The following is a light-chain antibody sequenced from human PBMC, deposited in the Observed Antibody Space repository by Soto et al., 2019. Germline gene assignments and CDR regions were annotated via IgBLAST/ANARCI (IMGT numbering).Light chain of an antibody. CDR3: QEYGTRWT. Sequence: EIVLTQSPGTLSLSPGERATLSCRASQSFSSNYLAWHQQKPGESTRLLIHRASSRATGIPDRFSGSGSGTDFTLIISRQEPEYSAVYYCQEYGTRWTFGQGTKVEFK. CDR2: RAS. CDR1: QSFSSNY. J-gene: IGKJ1*01. V-gene: IGKV3-20*01.